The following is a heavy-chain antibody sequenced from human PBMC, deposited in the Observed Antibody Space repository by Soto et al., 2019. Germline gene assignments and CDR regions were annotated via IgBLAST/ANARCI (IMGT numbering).Heavy chain of an antibody. CDR2: IIPLLNTP. V-gene: IGHV1-69*13. CDR3: ARESSSPNYYYYGMDV. D-gene: IGHD6-6*01. Sequence: GASVKVSCKASGGTFSSYAVSWVRQAPGQGLEWMGVIIPLLNTPKYVQKFQGRVTITADASATTAYMELSSLRSEDTAVYHCARESSSPNYYYYGMDVWGQGTTVTVSS. J-gene: IGHJ6*02. CDR1: GGTFSSYA.